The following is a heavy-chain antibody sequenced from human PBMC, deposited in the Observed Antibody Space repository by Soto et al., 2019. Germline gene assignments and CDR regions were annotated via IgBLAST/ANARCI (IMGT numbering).Heavy chain of an antibody. V-gene: IGHV4-34*01. J-gene: IGHJ5*01. CDR2: INHSGRV. CDR3: STRAYDTNGYYRFDP. Sequence: SETLSLTCAVYGGSFSCHSWTWIRQAPGKGLEWIGDINHSGRVNYSPSLKSRVTISLDTSKNQFSLTLSAVTAADTAMYYCSTRAYDTNGYYRFDPWGQGTLVTVSS. D-gene: IGHD3-22*01. CDR1: GGSFSCHS.